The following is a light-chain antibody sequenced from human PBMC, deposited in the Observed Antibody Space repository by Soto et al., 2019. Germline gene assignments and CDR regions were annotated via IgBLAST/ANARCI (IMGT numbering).Light chain of an antibody. CDR1: QAIRND. CDR3: LQHNTYPRT. J-gene: IGKJ1*01. Sequence: IQIAQSPSSLSASVGDRVTITCRASQAIRNDLGWYQQKPAKAPKRLIYAASSLQSGVPSRFSGSGSGTEFTLTISSLQPEDSATYYCLQHNTYPRTFGQGTKVDIK. V-gene: IGKV1-17*01. CDR2: AAS.